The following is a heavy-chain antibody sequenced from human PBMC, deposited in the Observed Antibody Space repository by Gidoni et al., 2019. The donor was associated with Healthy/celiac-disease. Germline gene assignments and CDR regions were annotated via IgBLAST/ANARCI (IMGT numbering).Heavy chain of an antibody. V-gene: IGHV6-1*01. CDR3: ARVDLGYCSSTSCYTGFDP. D-gene: IGHD2-2*02. Sequence: QVQLQQSGPGLVKPSQTLSLTCAISGDSVSSNSAAWNWIRQSPSRGLEWLGRTYYRSKWYNDNAVSVKSRITINPDTSKNQFSLQLNSVTPEDTAVYYCARVDLGYCSSTSCYTGFDPWGQGTLVTVSS. CDR1: GDSVSSNSAA. J-gene: IGHJ5*02. CDR2: TYYRSKWYN.